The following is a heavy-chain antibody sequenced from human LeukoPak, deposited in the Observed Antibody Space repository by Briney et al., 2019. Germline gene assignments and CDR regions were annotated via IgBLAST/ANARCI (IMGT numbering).Heavy chain of an antibody. CDR2: ISSSSSYI. CDR3: ARDFIAVAGTGD. D-gene: IGHD6-19*01. J-gene: IGHJ4*02. CDR1: GFTFSSYS. V-gene: IGHV3-21*01. Sequence: GGSLRLSCAASGFTFSSYSMNWVRQAPGKGLECVSSISSSSSYIYYADSVKGRFTISRDNAKNSLYLQMNSLRAEDTAVYYCARDFIAVAGTGDWGQGTLVTVSS.